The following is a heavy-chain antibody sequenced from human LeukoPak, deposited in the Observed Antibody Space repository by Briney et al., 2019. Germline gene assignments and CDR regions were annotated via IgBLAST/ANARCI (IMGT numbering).Heavy chain of an antibody. J-gene: IGHJ4*02. CDR3: ARLRGATMGADYFDY. V-gene: IGHV3-53*01. D-gene: IGHD1-26*01. CDR1: GFTVSSNY. Sequence: GSLRLSCAASGFTVSSNYMSWVRQAPGKGLEWVSVIYSGGSTYYADSVKGRFTISRDKSKNTLYLQMNSLRAEDTAVYYCARLRGATMGADYFDYWGQGTLVTVSS. CDR2: IYSGGST.